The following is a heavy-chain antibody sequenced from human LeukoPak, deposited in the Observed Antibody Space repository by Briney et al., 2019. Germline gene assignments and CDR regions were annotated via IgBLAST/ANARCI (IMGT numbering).Heavy chain of an antibody. CDR2: ISSSSTII. D-gene: IGHD3-16*01. V-gene: IGHV3-48*03. CDR1: GFTSSSYE. Sequence: GGSLRLSCAASGFTSSSYELYWVRQAPGKGLEWISYISSSSTIIKYADSVRGRFTISRDDARESLYLQMSSLRADDTAIYYCGASRQYVGAFDIWGQGTLVTVSS. J-gene: IGHJ3*02. CDR3: GASRQYVGAFDI.